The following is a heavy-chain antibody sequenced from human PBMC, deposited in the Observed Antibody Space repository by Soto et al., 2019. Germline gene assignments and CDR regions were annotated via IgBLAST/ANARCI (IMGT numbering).Heavy chain of an antibody. V-gene: IGHV3-74*01. J-gene: IGHJ4*02. D-gene: IGHD3-22*01. Sequence: GGSLRLSCTASGFTLSTYWMHWVRQTPGKGLVWISRISSDGRRTTYADSVKGRFTISRDNSKNTLYLQMNSLRAEDTAVYYCAKDCDYDSSGLNYFDYWGQGTLVTVAS. CDR1: GFTLSTYW. CDR2: ISSDGRRT. CDR3: AKDCDYDSSGLNYFDY.